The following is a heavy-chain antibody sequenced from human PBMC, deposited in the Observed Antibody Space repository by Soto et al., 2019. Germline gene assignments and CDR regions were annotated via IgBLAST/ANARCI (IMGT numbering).Heavy chain of an antibody. D-gene: IGHD6-19*01. CDR2: IWNHGRED. CDR1: GFTFSTYG. CDR3: VRGPWLVGDVTSFDY. J-gene: IGHJ4*02. V-gene: IGHV3-33*01. Sequence: QVHLVESGGGVVQPGRSLRLSCAASGFTFSTYGMHWVRQAPGKGLEWVALIWNHGREDSYADSVKGRFTISRDNSKNNLWLQMNSLRADDTAVYDCVRGPWLVGDVTSFDYWGQGSLVTVSS.